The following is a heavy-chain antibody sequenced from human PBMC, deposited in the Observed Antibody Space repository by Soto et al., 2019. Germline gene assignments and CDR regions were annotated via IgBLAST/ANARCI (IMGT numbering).Heavy chain of an antibody. CDR2: ISGSGGSK. CDR3: AKDSYRRGVIIPVGWFDP. Sequence: GGSLRLSCAASGFTFSSYAMSWVRQAPGKGLEWVSAISGSGGSKYYADSVKGRFTISRENSKNTLYLQMNSLRAEDTAVYYCAKDSYRRGVIIPVGWFDPWGQGTLVTVSS. CDR1: GFTFSSYA. V-gene: IGHV3-23*01. D-gene: IGHD3-10*01. J-gene: IGHJ5*02.